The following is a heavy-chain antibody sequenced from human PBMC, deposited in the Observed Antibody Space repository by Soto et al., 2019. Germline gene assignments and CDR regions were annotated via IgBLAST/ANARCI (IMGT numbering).Heavy chain of an antibody. CDR1: GYTFTNYY. Sequence: ASVKVSCKASGYTFTNYYMNWLRQSPGQGLQWMGVINPRGGTTRYAQKFQGRVTMTMDTSTSTVYMELSSLTSDDTAVYYCAKDGGKVAGRGSWFDPWGQGTLVTVSS. V-gene: IGHV1-46*01. J-gene: IGHJ5*02. CDR2: INPRGGTT. CDR3: AKDGGKVAGRGSWFDP. D-gene: IGHD6-19*01.